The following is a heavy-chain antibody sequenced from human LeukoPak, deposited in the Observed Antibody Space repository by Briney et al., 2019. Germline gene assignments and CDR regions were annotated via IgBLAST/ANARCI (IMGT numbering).Heavy chain of an antibody. CDR3: ARRRYFDY. Sequence: SETLSLTCTVSGGSIGSYYWSWIRQPPGKGLEWIGYIYYSGSTNYNPSLKSRVTISVDTSKNQFSLKLSSVTAADTAVYYCARRRYFDYWGQGTLVTVSS. CDR2: IYYSGST. CDR1: GGSIGSYY. V-gene: IGHV4-59*08. J-gene: IGHJ4*02.